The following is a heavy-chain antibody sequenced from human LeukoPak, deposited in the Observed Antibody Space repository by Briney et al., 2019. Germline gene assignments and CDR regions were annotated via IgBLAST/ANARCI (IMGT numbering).Heavy chain of an antibody. CDR2: IIPIYGTA. CDR3: ARSPSAHWGRDYYYYMDV. D-gene: IGHD3-16*01. V-gene: IGHV1-69*05. CDR1: GDTSSSYA. J-gene: IGHJ6*03. Sequence: ASVKVSCKASGDTSSSYAISWVRQAPGQGLEWVGGIIPIYGTANYAQKFQGRVTITTDESTTTAYMELSSLRSEDTAVYYCARSPSAHWGRDYYYYMDVWAKGPRSSSP.